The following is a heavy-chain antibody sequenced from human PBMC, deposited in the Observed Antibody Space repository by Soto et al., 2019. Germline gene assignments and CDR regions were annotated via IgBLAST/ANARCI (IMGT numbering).Heavy chain of an antibody. J-gene: IGHJ6*02. CDR2: IYYSGST. D-gene: IGHD2-15*01. V-gene: IGHV4-31*03. CDR3: ARERYCSGGSCYRSYYYYYGMDV. CDR1: GGSISSGGYY. Sequence: ASETLSLTCTVSGGSISSGGYYWSWIRQHPGKGLEWIGYIYYSGSTYYNPSLKSRVTISVDTSKNQFSLKLSSVTAADTAVYYCARERYCSGGSCYRSYYYYYGMDVWGQGTTVTVSS.